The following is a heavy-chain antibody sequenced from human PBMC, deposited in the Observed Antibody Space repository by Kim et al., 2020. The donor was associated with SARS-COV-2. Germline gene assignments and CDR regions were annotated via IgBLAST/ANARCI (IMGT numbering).Heavy chain of an antibody. CDR1: GGTFSSYA. CDR2: IIPIFGTA. Sequence: SVKVSCKASGGTFSSYAISWVRQAPGQGLEWMGGIIPIFGTANYAQKFQGRVTITADESTSTAYMELSSLRSEDTAVYYCARGVIEQWLARGFDYWGQGTLVTVSS. CDR3: ARGVIEQWLARGFDY. J-gene: IGHJ4*02. D-gene: IGHD6-19*01. V-gene: IGHV1-69*13.